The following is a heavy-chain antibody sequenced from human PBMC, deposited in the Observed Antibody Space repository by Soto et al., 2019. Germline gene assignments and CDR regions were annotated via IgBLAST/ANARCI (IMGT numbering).Heavy chain of an antibody. CDR2: INPAGTIT. J-gene: IGHJ5*02. Sequence: MQMVESGGGSVQPGGSLRLSCAASGFPFSHYWMHWVRQTPGKGLVWVSRINPAGTITNYADSVEGRFTISRDNADSALLLQVYSLSAEDTAIYYCTRDTFGLRDTWGQGTLFTVSS. D-gene: IGHD3-16*01. V-gene: IGHV3-74*01. CDR1: GFPFSHYW. CDR3: TRDTFGLRDT.